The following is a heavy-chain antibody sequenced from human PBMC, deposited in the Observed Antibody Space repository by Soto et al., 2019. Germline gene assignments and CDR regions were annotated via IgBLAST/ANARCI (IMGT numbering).Heavy chain of an antibody. D-gene: IGHD2-21*01. CDR2: IWYDGNNK. CDR3: ARGLHSLFDY. CDR1: GFTFSNYG. Sequence: GGSLRLACAASGFTFSNYGMHWVRQAPGKGLEWVSVIWYDGNNKYYADSVKCRFTISRDNSNNTLYVQMTSLRAEDTAVYYCARGLHSLFDYWGQGPLVTVSS. J-gene: IGHJ4*02. V-gene: IGHV3-33*01.